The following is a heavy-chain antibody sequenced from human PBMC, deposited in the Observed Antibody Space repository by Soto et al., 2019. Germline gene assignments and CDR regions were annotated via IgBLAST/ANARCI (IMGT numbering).Heavy chain of an antibody. Sequence: QVQLQESGPGLVKPSGTLSLTCAVSGGSISSTYWWSWVRQPPGKGLEWIGEIYHSGSTNYNPSLESRVTISVDKSKNQFSLKLSYVTAADTAVYYCAIGKSANDDILTDPFDSWGQGTLVTVSS. J-gene: IGHJ5*01. CDR1: GGSISSTYW. CDR2: IYHSGST. V-gene: IGHV4-4*02. CDR3: AIGKSANDDILTDPFDS. D-gene: IGHD3-9*01.